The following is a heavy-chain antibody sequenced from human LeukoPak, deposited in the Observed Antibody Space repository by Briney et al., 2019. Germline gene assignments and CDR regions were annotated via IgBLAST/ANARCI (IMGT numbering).Heavy chain of an antibody. D-gene: IGHD1-14*01. J-gene: IGHJ6*03. Sequence: PSETLSLTCTVSGGSISSYYWSWIRQPGGKGLEWIGRIYTSGSTIYNPSLKSRVTMSVDTPKNQFSLKLSSVTAADTAVYYCARGRYESTRLSAYYYYYMDVWGKGTTVTVSS. CDR3: ARGRYESTRLSAYYYYYMDV. CDR1: GGSISSYY. V-gene: IGHV4-4*07. CDR2: IYTSGST.